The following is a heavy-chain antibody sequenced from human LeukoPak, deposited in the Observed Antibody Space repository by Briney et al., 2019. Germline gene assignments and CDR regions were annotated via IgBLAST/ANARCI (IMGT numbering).Heavy chain of an antibody. CDR1: GGTFSSYA. CDR2: IIPIFGTA. Sequence: TVKVSCKASGGTFSSYAISWVRQAPGQGLEWMGGIIPIFGTANYAQKFQGRVTITADESTSTAYMELSSLRSEDTAVYYCARERRGFIGYSYGFYFDYWGQGTLVTVSS. CDR3: ARERRGFIGYSYGFYFDY. V-gene: IGHV1-69*13. J-gene: IGHJ4*02. D-gene: IGHD5-18*01.